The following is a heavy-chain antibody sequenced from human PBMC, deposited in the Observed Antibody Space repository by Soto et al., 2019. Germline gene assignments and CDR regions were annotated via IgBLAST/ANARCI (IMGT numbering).Heavy chain of an antibody. Sequence: ASVKVSCKASGYTFTSYDINWVRQATGQGLEWMGWMNPNSGNTGYAQKFQGRVTMTRNTSISTAYMELSSLRSEDTAVYYCATYSSSWSSGYYYYYYMDVWGKGTTVTVSS. CDR1: GYTFTSYD. J-gene: IGHJ6*03. V-gene: IGHV1-8*01. D-gene: IGHD6-13*01. CDR2: MNPNSGNT. CDR3: ATYSSSWSSGYYYYYYMDV.